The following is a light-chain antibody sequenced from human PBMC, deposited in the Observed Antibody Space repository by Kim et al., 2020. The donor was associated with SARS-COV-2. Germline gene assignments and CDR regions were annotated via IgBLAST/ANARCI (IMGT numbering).Light chain of an antibody. CDR2: GAS. CDR1: QSSRSY. Sequence: SPGEGAPPACSASQSSRSYVDWYPNKPRQAPTHLIYGASPRATGVPDRFSGGGSGTDFSLTISRLGPEDFSVYYCQQYGNSPPVTFGPGTKVDIK. V-gene: IGKV3-20*01. CDR3: QQYGNSPPVT. J-gene: IGKJ3*01.